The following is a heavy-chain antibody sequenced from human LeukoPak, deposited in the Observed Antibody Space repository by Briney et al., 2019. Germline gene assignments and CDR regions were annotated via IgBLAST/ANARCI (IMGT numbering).Heavy chain of an antibody. Sequence: PSETLSLTCAVYGGSFSGYYWSWIRQPPGKGLEWIGEINHSGSTNYNPSLKSRVTISVDTSKNQFSLKLSSVTAADTAVYYCAGRATVTTPHYYYYGMDVWGQGTTVTVSS. D-gene: IGHD4-11*01. CDR1: GGSFSGYY. V-gene: IGHV4-34*01. CDR3: AGRATVTTPHYYYYGMDV. CDR2: INHSGST. J-gene: IGHJ6*02.